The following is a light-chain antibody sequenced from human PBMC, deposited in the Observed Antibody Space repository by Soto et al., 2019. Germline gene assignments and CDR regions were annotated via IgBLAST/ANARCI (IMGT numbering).Light chain of an antibody. CDR1: QSVSNN. Sequence: EIVMTQSPATLSVSPGERATLSCSASQSVSNNLVWYQQKPGQAPRLLIYGASTRATGIPARFSGSGSGTEFTLTISSLQSEDFAVYYCQQYKNWPPYTFGQGTKLEIK. V-gene: IGKV3-15*01. CDR3: QQYKNWPPYT. CDR2: GAS. J-gene: IGKJ2*01.